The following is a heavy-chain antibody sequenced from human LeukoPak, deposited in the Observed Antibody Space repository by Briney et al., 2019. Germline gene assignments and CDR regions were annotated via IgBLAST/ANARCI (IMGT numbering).Heavy chain of an antibody. D-gene: IGHD6-19*01. CDR3: ARGGSGWYGYYFDY. J-gene: IGHJ4*02. CDR1: GGSISSYY. Sequence: XSLTCTVSGGSISSYYWSWIRQPPGKGLEWIGYIYYSGSTNYNPSLTSRVTISVDTSKNQFSLKLSSVTAADTAVYYCARGGSGWYGYYFDYWGQGTLVTVSS. V-gene: IGHV4-59*01. CDR2: IYYSGST.